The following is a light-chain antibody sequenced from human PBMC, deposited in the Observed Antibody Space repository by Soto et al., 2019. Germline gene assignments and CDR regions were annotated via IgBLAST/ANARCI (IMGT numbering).Light chain of an antibody. J-gene: IGLJ2*01. CDR1: SSNIGACYD. CDR3: QSYDSSLSGVV. CDR2: GHN. V-gene: IGLV1-40*01. Sequence: QSVLTQPPSVSGAPGQRVTISCTGSSSNIGACYDVHWYQQLPGTAPKLLFYGHNKRPSGVPDRFSGCKSGTSASLAITGLQAEDEADYYCQSYDSSLSGVVFGGGTKLNFL.